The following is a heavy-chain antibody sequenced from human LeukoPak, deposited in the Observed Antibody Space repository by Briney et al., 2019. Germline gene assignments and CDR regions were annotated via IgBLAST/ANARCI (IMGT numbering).Heavy chain of an antibody. V-gene: IGHV3-66*02. Sequence: GGSLRLSCAASGFTVSSKYMNWVRQAPGKGLEWVSLIYSGGSTYYADSVKGRFTISRANSNNTLYLQMNSLRAEDTAVYYCAKDHYDLYYYYMDVWGKGTTVTVSS. J-gene: IGHJ6*03. CDR2: IYSGGST. CDR3: AKDHYDLYYYYMDV. CDR1: GFTVSSKY. D-gene: IGHD4-17*01.